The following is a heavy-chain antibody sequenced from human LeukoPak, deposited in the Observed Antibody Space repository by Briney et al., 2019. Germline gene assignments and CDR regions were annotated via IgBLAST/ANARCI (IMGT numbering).Heavy chain of an antibody. D-gene: IGHD5-18*01. Sequence: SETLSLTCAVYGGSFSGYYWSWIRQPPGKGLEWIGEINHSGSTNYNPSLKSRVTISVDTSKNQFSLKLSSVTAADTAVYYCARVGLTWIQRGFDYWGQGTLVTVSS. J-gene: IGHJ4*02. V-gene: IGHV4-34*01. CDR1: GGSFSGYY. CDR3: ARVGLTWIQRGFDY. CDR2: INHSGST.